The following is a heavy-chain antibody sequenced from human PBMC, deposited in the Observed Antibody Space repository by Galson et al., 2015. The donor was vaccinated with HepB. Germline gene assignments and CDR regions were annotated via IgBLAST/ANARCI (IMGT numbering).Heavy chain of an antibody. D-gene: IGHD2-15*01. V-gene: IGHV3-30*02. CDR3: ARYLYDGVVVVAAHDAFDI. CDR2: IRYDGSNK. CDR1: GFTFSSYG. Sequence: SLRLSCAASGFTFSSYGMHWVRQAPGKGLEWVAFIRYDGSNKYYADSVKGRFTISRDNSKNTLYLQMNSLRAEDTAVYYCARYLYDGVVVVAAHDAFDIWGQGTMVTVSS. J-gene: IGHJ3*02.